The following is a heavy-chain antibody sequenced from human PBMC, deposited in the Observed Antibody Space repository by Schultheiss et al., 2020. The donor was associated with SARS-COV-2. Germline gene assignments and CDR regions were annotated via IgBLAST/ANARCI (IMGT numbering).Heavy chain of an antibody. CDR3: ARSSYYDFWSGYY. CDR1: GGSISSYY. CDR2: IYYSGST. V-gene: IGHV4-59*01. Sequence: SETLSLTCTVSGGSISSYYWSWIRQPPGKGLEWIGYIYYSGSTNYNPSLKSLVTISVDTSKNQFSLKLSSVTAADTAVYYCARSSYYDFWSGYYWGQGTLVTVSS. D-gene: IGHD3-3*01. J-gene: IGHJ4*02.